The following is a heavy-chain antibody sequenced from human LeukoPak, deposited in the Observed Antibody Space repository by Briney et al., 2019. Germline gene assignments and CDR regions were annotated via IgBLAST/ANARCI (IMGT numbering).Heavy chain of an antibody. CDR3: ARRSDGYTTYYFDY. Sequence: SETLSLTCAVYGGSFSGYYWSWIRQPPGKGLEWIGEINHSGSTNYNPSLKSRVTISVDTSKNQFSLKLSSVTAADTAVYYCARRSDGYTTYYFDYWGQGTLVTVSS. D-gene: IGHD5-24*01. V-gene: IGHV4-34*01. CDR1: GGSFSGYY. CDR2: INHSGST. J-gene: IGHJ4*02.